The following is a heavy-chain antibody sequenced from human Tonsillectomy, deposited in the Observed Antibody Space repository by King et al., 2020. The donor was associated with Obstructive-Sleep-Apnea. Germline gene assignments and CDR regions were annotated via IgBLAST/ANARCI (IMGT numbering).Heavy chain of an antibody. J-gene: IGHJ4*02. D-gene: IGHD6-19*01. CDR3: ARDDSSGWYGNFDY. CDR1: GFTFSSYA. V-gene: IGHV3-30-3*01. Sequence: VQLVESGGGVVQPGRSLRLSCAASGFTFSSYAMHWVRQAPGKGLEWVAVISYDGSNKYYADSVKGRFTISRDNSKNTLYLQMNSLRAEDTAVYYCARDDSSGWYGNFDYGGQGTLVTVSS. CDR2: ISYDGSNK.